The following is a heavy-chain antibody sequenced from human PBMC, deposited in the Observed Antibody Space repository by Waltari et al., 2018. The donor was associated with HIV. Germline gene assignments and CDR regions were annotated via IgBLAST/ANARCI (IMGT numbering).Heavy chain of an antibody. CDR1: GGSISRSSYY. CDR3: ARAGYYYDSSFDY. V-gene: IGHV4-39*07. Sequence: QLQLQESGPGLVKPSETLSLTCTVSGGSISRSSYYWGWIRQPPGKGLEWIGSIYYSGSTYYNPSLKSRVTISVDTSKNQFSLKLSSVTAADTAVYYCARAGYYYDSSFDYWGQGTLVTVSS. D-gene: IGHD3-22*01. J-gene: IGHJ4*02. CDR2: IYYSGST.